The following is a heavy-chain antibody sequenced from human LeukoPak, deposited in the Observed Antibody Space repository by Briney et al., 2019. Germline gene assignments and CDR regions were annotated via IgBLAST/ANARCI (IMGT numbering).Heavy chain of an antibody. V-gene: IGHV4-59*11. J-gene: IGHJ4*02. Sequence: SETLSLTCTVSGGSISSHYWSWIRQPPGKGLEWIGYIYYSGSTNYNPPLKSRVTISVDTSKNQFSLKLSSVTAADTAVYYCARETYGLFDYWGQGTLVTVSS. CDR3: ARETYGLFDY. CDR2: IYYSGST. CDR1: GGSISSHY. D-gene: IGHD4-17*01.